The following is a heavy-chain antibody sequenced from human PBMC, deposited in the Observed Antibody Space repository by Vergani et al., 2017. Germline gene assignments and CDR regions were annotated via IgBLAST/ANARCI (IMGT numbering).Heavy chain of an antibody. CDR3: AKSGFVGAFET. D-gene: IGHD6-6*01. J-gene: IGHJ3*02. CDR2: IMPDGSAT. CDR1: GFTFSDFW. V-gene: IGHV3-7*01. Sequence: EVLLVESGGGLVQPGESLRLSCTASGFTFSDFWMTWVRQVPGKGLEWVANIMPDGSATMYADSLRGRFSISRVNAKNSLHLHMSSLRVEDTAVYFCAKSGFVGAFETWGQGTMVTVSS.